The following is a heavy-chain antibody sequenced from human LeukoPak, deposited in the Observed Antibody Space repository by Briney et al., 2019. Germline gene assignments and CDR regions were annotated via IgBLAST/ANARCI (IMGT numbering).Heavy chain of an antibody. CDR1: GYSFTSYW. V-gene: IGHV5-51*01. CDR2: IYPGDSDT. D-gene: IGHD2-21*01. CDR3: PRHDIVVSFDY. J-gene: IGHJ4*02. Sequence: GESLKISCKGSGYSFTSYWIGWVGQMPGKGLEWMGIIYPGDSDTRYSPSFQGQVPISADKSISTAYLQWSSLKASDPAMYYCPRHDIVVSFDYWGQGTLVTVSS.